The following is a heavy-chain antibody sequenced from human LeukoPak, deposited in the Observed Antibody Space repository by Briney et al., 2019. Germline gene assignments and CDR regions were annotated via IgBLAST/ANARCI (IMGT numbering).Heavy chain of an antibody. V-gene: IGHV4-4*02. Sequence: SETLSLTCAVSGGSISSNNWWSWVRQPPGKGLEWIGYIYYSGSTNYNPSLKSRVTISVDTSKNQFSLKLSSVTAADTAVYYCARVLVPNRRHYYYYYYMDVWGKGTTVTVSS. D-gene: IGHD3-3*01. CDR1: GGSISSNNW. J-gene: IGHJ6*03. CDR2: IYYSGST. CDR3: ARVLVPNRRHYYYYYYMDV.